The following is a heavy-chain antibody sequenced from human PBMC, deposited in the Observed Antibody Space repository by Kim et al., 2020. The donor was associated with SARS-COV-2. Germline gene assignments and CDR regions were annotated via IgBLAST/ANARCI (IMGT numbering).Heavy chain of an antibody. D-gene: IGHD2-2*01. Sequence: SETLSLTCAASGGSISSSNWWSWVRQPPGKGLEWIGEIYHSGSTNYNPSLKSRVTISVDKSKNQFSLKLSSVTAADTAVYYCAGCRSTSCYFGRRDFQHWGQGTLVTVSS. CDR1: GGSISSSNW. CDR2: IYHSGST. J-gene: IGHJ1*01. CDR3: AGCRSTSCYFGRRDFQH. V-gene: IGHV4-4*02.